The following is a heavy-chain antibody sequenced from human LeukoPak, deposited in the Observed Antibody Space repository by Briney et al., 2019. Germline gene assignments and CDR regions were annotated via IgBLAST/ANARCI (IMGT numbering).Heavy chain of an antibody. CDR3: ARSAVGTSCCTAVDY. D-gene: IGHD1-26*01. CDR2: ISTSGDRT. CDR1: GFTFSTYA. Sequence: GGSLRLSCAASGFTFSTYAMTWVRQAPGKGLEWVSGISTSGDRTYYADSVKGRFTISKDNSKNTLYLQMNSLRAEDTAEYYCARSAVGTSCCTAVDYWGQGTLVTVSS. V-gene: IGHV3-23*01. J-gene: IGHJ4*02.